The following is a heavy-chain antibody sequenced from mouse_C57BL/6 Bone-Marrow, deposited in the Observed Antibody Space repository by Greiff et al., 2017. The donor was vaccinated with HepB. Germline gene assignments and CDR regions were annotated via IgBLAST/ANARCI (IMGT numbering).Heavy chain of an antibody. CDR1: GYTFTSYW. Sequence: QVQLQQPGAELVKPGASVKMSCKASGYTFTSYWITWVKQRPGQGLEWIGDIYPGSGSTNYNEKFKSKATLTVDTSSSTTYMQLSSLTSEDSAVYYCAKVYYYGSSYNFDYWGQGTTLTVSS. J-gene: IGHJ2*01. CDR2: IYPGSGST. V-gene: IGHV1-55*01. CDR3: AKVYYYGSSYNFDY. D-gene: IGHD1-1*01.